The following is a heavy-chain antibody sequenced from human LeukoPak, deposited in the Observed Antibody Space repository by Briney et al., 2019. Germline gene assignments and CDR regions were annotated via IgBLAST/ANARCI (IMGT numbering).Heavy chain of an antibody. CDR2: INHSGST. CDR1: GGFFSGYY. CDR3: ARGYSSSWQNSRSYYFDY. J-gene: IGHJ4*02. V-gene: IGHV4-34*01. D-gene: IGHD6-13*01. Sequence: SETLSLTCAVYGGFFSGYYWSWIRQPPGKGLEWIGQINHSGSTNYNPSLKSRVTISVDTSKNQFSLKLSSVTAADTAVYYCARGYSSSWQNSRSYYFDYWGQGTLVTVSS.